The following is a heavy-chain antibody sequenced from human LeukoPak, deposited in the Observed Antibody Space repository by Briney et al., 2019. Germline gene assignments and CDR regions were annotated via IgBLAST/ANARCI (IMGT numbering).Heavy chain of an antibody. CDR3: ARGNMVRGVIIWSYYMDV. Sequence: ASVKVSCKASGYTFTSYGISWVRQAPGQGLEWMGWISAYNGNTNYAQKLQGRVTMTTDTSTSTAYMELRSLRSDDTAVYYCARGNMVRGVIIWSYYMDVWGKGPRSPSP. CDR1: GYTFTSYG. V-gene: IGHV1-18*01. CDR2: ISAYNGNT. J-gene: IGHJ6*03. D-gene: IGHD3-10*01.